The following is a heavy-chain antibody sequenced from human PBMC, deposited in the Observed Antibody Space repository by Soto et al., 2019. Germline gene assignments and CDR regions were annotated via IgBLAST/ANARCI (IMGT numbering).Heavy chain of an antibody. J-gene: IGHJ6*02. V-gene: IGHV1-2*04. CDR3: ARGGFGWYSYYSYGMDV. D-gene: IGHD6-19*01. Sequence: GASVKVSFKASGYSVTGYDMHWVRPAPGQGLEWMVWINPNTGGTNYAQNLQGWVTMTRDTSISTAYMELSRLRSDDTAVYYCARGGFGWYSYYSYGMDVWGQGTTVTVSS. CDR1: GYSVTGYD. CDR2: INPNTGGT.